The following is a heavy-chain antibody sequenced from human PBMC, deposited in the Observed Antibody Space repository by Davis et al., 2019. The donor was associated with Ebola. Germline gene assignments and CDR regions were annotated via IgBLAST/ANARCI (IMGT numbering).Heavy chain of an antibody. J-gene: IGHJ4*02. D-gene: IGHD3-10*01. CDR1: GFTFSSYS. V-gene: IGHV3-21*01. CDR2: ITVTSNYT. Sequence: PGGSLRLSCAASGFTFSSYSMNWVRQAPGKGLEWVSSITVTSNYTYYADSVKGRFTISRDNAKNALYLQMNSLRAEDTAVYYCGRDRAMFRVGLIDYWGQGTLVTVSS. CDR3: GRDRAMFRVGLIDY.